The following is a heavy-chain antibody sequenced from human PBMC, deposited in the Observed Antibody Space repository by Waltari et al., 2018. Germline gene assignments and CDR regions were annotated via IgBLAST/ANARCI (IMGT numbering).Heavy chain of an antibody. V-gene: IGHV3-33*01. CDR3: ARVNTRFGQLSNALDI. D-gene: IGHD3-10*01. CDR1: GFSITSYG. J-gene: IGHJ3*02. Sequence: QMQLVESGGGVVQPGRSLRLSCAASGFSITSYGMQWVRQAPGKGRGWVAGIGDDGSNEYYADSVKGRLIISRDNSQNTLSLQMNTLRVEDTAVYYCARVNTRFGQLSNALDIWGRGTMVTVSS. CDR2: IGDDGSNE.